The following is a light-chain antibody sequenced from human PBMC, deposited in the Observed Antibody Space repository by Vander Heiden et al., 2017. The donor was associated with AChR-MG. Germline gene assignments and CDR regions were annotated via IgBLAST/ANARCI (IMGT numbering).Light chain of an antibody. CDR1: SLRSYY. J-gene: IGLJ2*01. Sequence: SSELTQDPAVSVALGQTVRITCQGDSLRSYYASWYHQKPGQAPVLVIVGKNNRPSGIPDRFSCSSSGNTASSTTTGAQAEDEADYYWYSRDSSSNHPVVFGGGTKLTVL. V-gene: IGLV3-19*01. CDR3: YSRDSSSNHPVV. CDR2: GKN.